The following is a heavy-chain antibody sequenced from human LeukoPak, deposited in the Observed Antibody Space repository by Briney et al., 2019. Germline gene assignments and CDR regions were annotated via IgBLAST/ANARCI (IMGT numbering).Heavy chain of an antibody. CDR3: ARRRTYSSSWRAFDI. CDR1: GGSFSGYY. Sequence: SETLSLTCAVYGGSFSGYYWSWIRQPPGKGLEWIGEINHSGSTNHNPSLKSRVTISVDTSKNQFSLKLSSVTAADTAVYYCARRRTYSSSWRAFDIWGQGTMVTVSS. CDR2: INHSGST. J-gene: IGHJ3*02. D-gene: IGHD6-13*01. V-gene: IGHV4-34*01.